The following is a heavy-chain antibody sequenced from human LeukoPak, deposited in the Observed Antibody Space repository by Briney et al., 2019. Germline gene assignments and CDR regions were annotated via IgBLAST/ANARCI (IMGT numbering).Heavy chain of an antibody. Sequence: SETLSLTCTVSGGSISSYYWRWIRQPPGKALQRFGYIYYSGSTNYNPSLKSRVTISVDTSKNQFSLKLSSVTAADTAVYYCATQYYYDGSGGFDPWGQGTLVTVSS. D-gene: IGHD3-22*01. J-gene: IGHJ5*02. V-gene: IGHV4-59*01. CDR3: ATQYYYDGSGGFDP. CDR2: IYYSGST. CDR1: GGSISSYY.